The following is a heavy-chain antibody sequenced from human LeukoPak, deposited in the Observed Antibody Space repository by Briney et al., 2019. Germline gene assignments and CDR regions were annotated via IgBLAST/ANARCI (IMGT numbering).Heavy chain of an antibody. V-gene: IGHV1-69*06. CDR2: IIPIFGTA. Sequence: EASVKLSCKASGGTFSSYAISWVRQAPGHGLEWMGRIIPIFGTANYAQKFQGRVTITADKSTSTAYMELSSLRSEDTAVYYCARTGGRKWTHRGPFDIWGQGTMVTVSS. D-gene: IGHD1-14*01. CDR3: ARTGGRKWTHRGPFDI. CDR1: GGTFSSYA. J-gene: IGHJ3*02.